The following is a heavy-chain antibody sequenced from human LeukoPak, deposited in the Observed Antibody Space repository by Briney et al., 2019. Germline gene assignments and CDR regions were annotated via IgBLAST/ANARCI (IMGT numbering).Heavy chain of an antibody. CDR3: ARDAVGYSYAHFFDY. D-gene: IGHD5-18*01. Sequence: PGGSLRLSCAASGFTFSSYAMHWVRQAPGKGLEYVSAISSNGGSTYYADSVKGRFTISRDNSKNTLYLQMGSLRAEDTAVYYCARDAVGYSYAHFFDYWGQGTLVTVSS. V-gene: IGHV3-64*02. CDR1: GFTFSSYA. CDR2: ISSNGGST. J-gene: IGHJ4*02.